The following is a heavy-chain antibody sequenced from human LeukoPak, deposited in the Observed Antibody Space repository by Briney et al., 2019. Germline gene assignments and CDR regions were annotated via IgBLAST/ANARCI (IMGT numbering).Heavy chain of an antibody. CDR1: GYTFTGYY. CDR3: ARGSGSTLEQGKKPLDY. J-gene: IGHJ4*02. V-gene: IGHV1-2*02. D-gene: IGHD3-10*01. CDR2: INPNSGGT. Sequence: ASVKVSCKASGYTFTGYYMHWVRQAPGQGLESMGWINPNSGGTKYAQKFQGRVTMTRDTSISTAYMELSSLRSDDTAVFYCARGSGSTLEQGKKPLDYWGQGTLVTVSS.